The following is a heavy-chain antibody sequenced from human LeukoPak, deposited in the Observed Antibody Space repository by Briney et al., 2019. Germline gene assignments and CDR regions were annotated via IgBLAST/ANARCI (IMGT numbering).Heavy chain of an antibody. D-gene: IGHD4-17*01. J-gene: IGHJ5*02. CDR2: IYHSGST. CDR1: GGSISSSNW. CDR3: ARDRGTVTSLKYNWFDP. V-gene: IGHV4-4*02. Sequence: SETLSLTCTVSGGSISSSNWWSWVRQPPGKGLEWIGEIYHSGSTNYNPSLKSRVTISVDKSKNQFSLKLSSVTAADTAMYYCARDRGTVTSLKYNWFDPWGQGTLVTVSS.